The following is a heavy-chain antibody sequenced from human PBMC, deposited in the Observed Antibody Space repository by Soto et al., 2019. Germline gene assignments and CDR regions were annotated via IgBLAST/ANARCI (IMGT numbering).Heavy chain of an antibody. Sequence: GVSLRLSCAASGFIFSRYGMHWVRQAPGKGLEWVAVISYDGSNKYYAESVKGRFIISRDKSENTLYLQMNSLRAEDTAVHYCPKDLGSGKPYYYRAMDVWGQGTTVTVSS. CDR1: GFIFSRYG. J-gene: IGHJ6*02. CDR2: ISYDGSNK. D-gene: IGHD3-10*01. V-gene: IGHV3-30*18. CDR3: PKDLGSGKPYYYRAMDV.